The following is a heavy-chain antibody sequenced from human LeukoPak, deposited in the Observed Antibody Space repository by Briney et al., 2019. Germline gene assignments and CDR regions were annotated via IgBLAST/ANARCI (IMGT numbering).Heavy chain of an antibody. CDR1: GYIFASYW. D-gene: IGHD2-2*01. CDR2: IYPYDSDI. CDR3: ARRNQPLPYDY. Sequence: GESLKISCKGSGYIFASYWIGWVRQMPGEGLEWMGIIYPYDSDIRYSPSFQGQVTISADKSINTAYLQWSSLKTSDTAMYYCARRNQPLPYDYWGQGTLVTVSS. J-gene: IGHJ4*02. V-gene: IGHV5-51*01.